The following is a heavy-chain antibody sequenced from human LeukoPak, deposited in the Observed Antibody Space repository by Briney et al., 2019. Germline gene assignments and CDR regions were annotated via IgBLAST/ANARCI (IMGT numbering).Heavy chain of an antibody. CDR3: AKGGMNPNYVFWSCNYTEWFDP. CDR2: ISGSGGST. V-gene: IGHV3-23*01. CDR1: GFTFSSYT. J-gene: IGHJ5*02. D-gene: IGHD3-3*01. Sequence: GGSLRLSCAASGFTFSSYTMSWVRQAPGKGLEWVSAISGSGGSTYYADSVKGRFTISRDNSKNTLYLQMNSLRAEDTAVYYWAKGGMNPNYVFWSCNYTEWFDPWGQGTLVTVSS.